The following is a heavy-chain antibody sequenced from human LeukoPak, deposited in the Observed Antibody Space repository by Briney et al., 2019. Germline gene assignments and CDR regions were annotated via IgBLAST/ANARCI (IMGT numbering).Heavy chain of an antibody. D-gene: IGHD4-17*01. V-gene: IGHV3-21*01. J-gene: IGHJ4*02. CDR1: GFTFNIYG. CDR3: ARDYGDYDVY. CDR2: ISSSSSYI. Sequence: PGGSLRLSCAASGFTFNIYGMSWVPQAPGKGLEWVSSISSSSSYIYYADSVKGRFTISRDNAKTSLYLQMNSLRAEDTAVYYCARDYGDYDVYWGQGTLVTVSS.